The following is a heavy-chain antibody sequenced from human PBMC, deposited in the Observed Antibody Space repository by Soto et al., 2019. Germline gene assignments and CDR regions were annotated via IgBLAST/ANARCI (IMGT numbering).Heavy chain of an antibody. D-gene: IGHD2-15*01. CDR2: IYYSGGT. Sequence: SETLSLTCSVSGGPMTSGAYYWSWIRQPPGEGLEWMGYIYYSGGTSSSPSLESRLTLSVDTSRNQFSLKLRSVTAADTAVYYCARGLRAYGGNTYFDSWGEGTLVTVSS. V-gene: IGHV4-30-4*01. J-gene: IGHJ4*02. CDR3: ARGLRAYGGNTYFDS. CDR1: GGPMTSGAYY.